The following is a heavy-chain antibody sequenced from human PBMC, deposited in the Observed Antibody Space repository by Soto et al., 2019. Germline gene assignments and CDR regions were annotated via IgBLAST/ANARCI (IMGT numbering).Heavy chain of an antibody. D-gene: IGHD4-17*01. CDR2: IYPGDSDT. Sequence: GESLKIPCNGSGYSFTSYWIGWVRQMPGKGMEWMGIIYPGDSDTRYSPSFQGQFTISADKSISTAYLQWSSLKASDTAMYYCASYGESDFGGNNDDAFDIWGQGTMVTVSS. V-gene: IGHV5-51*01. CDR1: GYSFTSYW. J-gene: IGHJ3*02. CDR3: ASYGESDFGGNNDDAFDI.